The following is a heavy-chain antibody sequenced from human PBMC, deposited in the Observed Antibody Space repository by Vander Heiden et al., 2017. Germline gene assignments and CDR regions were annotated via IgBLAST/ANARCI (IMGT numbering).Heavy chain of an antibody. CDR2: ISGSGGNT. CDR3: AKRLACGGDCYIIDN. J-gene: IGHJ4*02. V-gene: IGHV3-23*01. D-gene: IGHD2-21*02. CDR1: GFTFRGYA. Sequence: EVQLLESGGGLVQPGGSLRLSCAASGFTFRGYAMNWVRQAPGKGLDWVSAISGSGGNTYYADSVKGRFTISRDNSKNTLYLQMNSLRAEDTAVYYCAKRLACGGDCYIIDNWGQGTLVTVSS.